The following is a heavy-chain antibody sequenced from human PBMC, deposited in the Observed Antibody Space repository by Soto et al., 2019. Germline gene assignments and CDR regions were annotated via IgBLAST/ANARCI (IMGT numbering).Heavy chain of an antibody. CDR2: LSGSGIST. CDR1: GFTFSSYA. V-gene: IGHV3-23*01. Sequence: GGSLRLSCAASGFTFSSYAMSWVRQAPGKGLEWVPALSGSGISTYYADTVKGRFTISRDNSRNTLYLQMNSLRAEDTAVYYCATSYDSSGYDYWGQGTLVTVSA. D-gene: IGHD3-22*01. CDR3: ATSYDSSGYDY. J-gene: IGHJ4*02.